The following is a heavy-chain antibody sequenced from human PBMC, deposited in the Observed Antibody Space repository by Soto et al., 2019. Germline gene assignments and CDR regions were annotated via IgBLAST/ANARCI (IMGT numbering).Heavy chain of an antibody. V-gene: IGHV1-69*13. J-gene: IGHJ4*02. D-gene: IGHD3-10*01. Sequence: SVKVSCKASGGTLSSYPITWVQQAPGQGLEWMGRITPVFATTDYAQNFQGRLTITADESTSTAYMELSSLRPDDTAVYYCARGDGPQYDYWGQGTLVTVSS. CDR1: GGTLSSYP. CDR2: ITPVFATT. CDR3: ARGDGPQYDY.